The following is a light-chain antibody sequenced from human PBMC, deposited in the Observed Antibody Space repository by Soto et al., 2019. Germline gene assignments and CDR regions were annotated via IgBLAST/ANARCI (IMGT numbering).Light chain of an antibody. J-gene: IGKJ1*01. Sequence: EIVMTQSPATLSVSPGERATLSCRASQSVSSNLAWYQQKPGQAPRLLIYGASTRATGIPARFSGSGSGTEFTLTISSLQSEDFAVYSCQQYNNGPRTFGQGTKVDIK. CDR2: GAS. CDR1: QSVSSN. CDR3: QQYNNGPRT. V-gene: IGKV3-15*01.